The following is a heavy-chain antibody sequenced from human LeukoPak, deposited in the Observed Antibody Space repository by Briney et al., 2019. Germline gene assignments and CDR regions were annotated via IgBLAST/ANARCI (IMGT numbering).Heavy chain of an antibody. CDR3: AKIYCSSTSCYRLGDAFDI. CDR1: GFTFSSYA. Sequence: PGGSLRLSCAASGFTFSSYAMSWVRQAPGKGLEWVSGISGSGGRTYYADSVKGRFTISRDNSKNTLYLQMNSLRAEDTAVYYCAKIYCSSTSCYRLGDAFDIWGQGTTVTVSS. D-gene: IGHD2-2*02. V-gene: IGHV3-23*01. CDR2: ISGSGGRT. J-gene: IGHJ3*02.